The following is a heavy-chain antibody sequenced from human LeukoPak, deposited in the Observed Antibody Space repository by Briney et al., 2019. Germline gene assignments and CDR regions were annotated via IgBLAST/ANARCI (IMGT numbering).Heavy chain of an antibody. D-gene: IGHD6-13*01. V-gene: IGHV3-23*01. CDR2: ISGHAGSI. CDR1: GFTFSNYA. Sequence: SGGSLRLSCAASGFTFSNYAMNWVRQAPGKGLEWVSVISGHAGSISYADSVKGRFTISRDNSKNTLYLQMNSLRAEDTAVYYCAKALKYSSSWYYYYYGMDVWGQGTTVTVSS. CDR3: AKALKYSSSWYYYYYGMDV. J-gene: IGHJ6*02.